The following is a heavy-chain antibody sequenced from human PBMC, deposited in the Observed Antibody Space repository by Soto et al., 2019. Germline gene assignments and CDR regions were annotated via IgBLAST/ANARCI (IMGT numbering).Heavy chain of an antibody. Sequence: GASVKVSCKASGGTFSSYSISWVGQAPGQGLEWMGGIIPIFGTANYAQKFQGRVTITADESTSTAYMELSSLRSEDTAVYYCARRGDSSGYYYVWTSFDYWGQGTLVTVSS. CDR1: GGTFSSYS. V-gene: IGHV1-69*13. CDR3: ARRGDSSGYYYVWTSFDY. CDR2: IIPIFGTA. J-gene: IGHJ4*02. D-gene: IGHD3-22*01.